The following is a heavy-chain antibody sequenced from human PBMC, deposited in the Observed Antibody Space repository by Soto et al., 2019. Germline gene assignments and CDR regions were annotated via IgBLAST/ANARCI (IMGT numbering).Heavy chain of an antibody. V-gene: IGHV3-23*01. CDR1: GFTFSSYA. CDR2: ISVSGGST. J-gene: IGHJ4*02. D-gene: IGHD3-16*01. CDR3: AKRAPLTFDY. Sequence: GGSLRRSCAASGFTFSSYAMSWGRQAPGKGLEWVSAISVSGGSTYYADSVNGRFTISRDNSKNTLYLQVNSLRAEDTAVYYCAKRAPLTFDYWGQGTLVTVSS.